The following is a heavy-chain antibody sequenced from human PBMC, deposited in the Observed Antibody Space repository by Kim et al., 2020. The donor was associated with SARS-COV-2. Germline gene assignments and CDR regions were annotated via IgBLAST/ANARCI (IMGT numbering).Heavy chain of an antibody. CDR3: VREDFWSAYLMDV. CDR1: GFTFSSYW. CDR2: INSDGSST. J-gene: IGHJ6*02. Sequence: GGSLRLSCAASGFTFSSYWMHWVRQVPGKGLVWVSRINSDGSSTTYADSVKGRFTISRDNAKNTLYLQMNSLRAEDTALYYCVREDFWSAYLMDVWGQGTTVTVSS. D-gene: IGHD3-3*01. V-gene: IGHV3-74*01.